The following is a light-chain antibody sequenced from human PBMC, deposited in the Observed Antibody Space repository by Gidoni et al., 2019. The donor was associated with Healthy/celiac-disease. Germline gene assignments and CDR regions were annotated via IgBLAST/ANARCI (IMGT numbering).Light chain of an antibody. CDR2: GAS. CDR3: QQYNNWPLLYT. CDR1: QSVSSN. V-gene: IGKV3-15*01. Sequence: EIVMTQSPATLSVSPGERATLSCRARQSVSSNLAWYQQKPGQAPRLLIYGASTRATGIPARFSGSGSGTEFTLTISNLQSEDFAVYYCQQYNNWPLLYTFGQGTKLEIK. J-gene: IGKJ2*01.